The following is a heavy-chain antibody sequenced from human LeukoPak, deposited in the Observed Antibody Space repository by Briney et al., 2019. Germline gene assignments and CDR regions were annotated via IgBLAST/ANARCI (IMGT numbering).Heavy chain of an antibody. Sequence: SETLSLTCTVSGGPISSYYWSWIRQPPGKGLEWIGYIYYSGSTNYNPSLKSRVTISVDTSKNQFSLKLSSVTAADTAVYYCARDTGYSSSHGFGYWGQGTLVTVSS. CDR3: ARDTGYSSSHGFGY. J-gene: IGHJ4*02. CDR2: IYYSGST. D-gene: IGHD6-13*01. CDR1: GGPISSYY. V-gene: IGHV4-59*01.